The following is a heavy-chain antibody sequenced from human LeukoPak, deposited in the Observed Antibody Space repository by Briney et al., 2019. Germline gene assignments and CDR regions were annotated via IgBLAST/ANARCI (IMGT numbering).Heavy chain of an antibody. Sequence: GESLKISCNVSGDSFSTYWIAWVRQRPGKGLEWMGIIYPGDSDTRYSPSFQGQVTISADKSISTAYLQWSSLKASDTAMYYCARSEQWELLLIWDYWGQGTLVTVSS. CDR2: IYPGDSDT. CDR1: GDSFSTYW. CDR3: ARSEQWELLLIWDY. V-gene: IGHV5-51*01. J-gene: IGHJ4*02. D-gene: IGHD1-26*01.